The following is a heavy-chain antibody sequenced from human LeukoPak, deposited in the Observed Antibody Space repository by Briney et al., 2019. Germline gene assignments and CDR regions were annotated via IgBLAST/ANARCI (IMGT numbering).Heavy chain of an antibody. Sequence: SETLSLTCTVSGGSISSGSYYWSWIRQPPVKGLEWIGNIYYSGSTYYDPSLKSRVTISVDKSKNQFSLKLSSVTAADTAVYYCARVPFIVVVVAAGWYFDLWGRGTLVTVSS. CDR3: ARVPFIVVVVAAGWYFDL. J-gene: IGHJ2*01. CDR1: GGSISSGSYY. CDR2: IYYSGST. D-gene: IGHD2-15*01. V-gene: IGHV4-39*07.